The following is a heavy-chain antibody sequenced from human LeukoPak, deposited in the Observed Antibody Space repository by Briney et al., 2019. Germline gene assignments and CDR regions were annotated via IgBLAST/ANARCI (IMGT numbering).Heavy chain of an antibody. V-gene: IGHV4-59*01. D-gene: IGHD3-10*01. CDR2: IYYSGST. CDR3: ARISSNYGSGGHEDWFDP. CDR1: GGSISSYY. Sequence: SETLSLTCTVSGGSISSYYWSWIRQPPGKGLDWIGYIYYSGSTNYNPSLKSRVTISVDTSKNQFSLKLSSVTAADTAVYYCARISSNYGSGGHEDWFDPWGQGTLVTVSS. J-gene: IGHJ5*02.